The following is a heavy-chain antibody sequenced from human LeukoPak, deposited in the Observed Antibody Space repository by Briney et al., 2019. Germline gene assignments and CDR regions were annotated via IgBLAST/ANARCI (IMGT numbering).Heavy chain of an antibody. CDR2: ISSSGSSI. CDR1: GFTFSTYE. Sequence: PGGXLRLSCAAPGFTFSTYEMNWVRQAPGKGVEWVSYISSSGSSIYYADSVKGRFTISRDNAKNSLYLQMNSLRAEDTAVYYCARDRVNWNGGFDPWGQGTLVTVSS. D-gene: IGHD1-20*01. J-gene: IGHJ5*02. V-gene: IGHV3-48*03. CDR3: ARDRVNWNGGFDP.